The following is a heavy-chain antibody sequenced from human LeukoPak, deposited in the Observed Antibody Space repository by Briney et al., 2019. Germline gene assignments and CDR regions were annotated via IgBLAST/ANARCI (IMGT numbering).Heavy chain of an antibody. CDR1: GFIFSNYA. Sequence: GSLRLSCAASGFIFSNYAMSWVRQAPGKGPEWVSAVNGSGDTTYYADSVKGRFTISRDNSKNTMYLEMNSLRAEDTAVYYCAKDLRAVAGRGPFDYWGQGALVTVSS. D-gene: IGHD6-19*01. V-gene: IGHV3-23*01. CDR2: VNGSGDTT. CDR3: AKDLRAVAGRGPFDY. J-gene: IGHJ4*02.